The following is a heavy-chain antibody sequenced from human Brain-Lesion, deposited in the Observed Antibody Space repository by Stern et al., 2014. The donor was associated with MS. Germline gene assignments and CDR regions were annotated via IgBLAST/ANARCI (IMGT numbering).Heavy chain of an antibody. D-gene: IGHD2-15*01. CDR2: IYYSGNT. V-gene: IGHV4-39*01. J-gene: IGHJ5*02. Sequence: QVQLVESGPGLVKPSETLSLTCTVAGGSVSSTSYAWAWIRQPPGKGLEWIGTIYYSGNTYYSPSLKSRPTISLDPPKNQFSLQLRSVTAADTAVYYCAGEEDIRYCSGGSCTGNWFDPWGQGTLVTVSS. CDR1: GGSVSSTSYA. CDR3: AGEEDIRYCSGGSCTGNWFDP.